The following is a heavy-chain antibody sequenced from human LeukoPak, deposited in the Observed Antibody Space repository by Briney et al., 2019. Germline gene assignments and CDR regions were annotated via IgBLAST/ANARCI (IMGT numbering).Heavy chain of an antibody. V-gene: IGHV3-30*18. D-gene: IGHD6-19*01. J-gene: IGHJ4*02. Sequence: GGSLRLSCAASGFTFSSYGMHWVRQAPGKGLEWVAVISYDGSNKYYADSVKGRFTISRDNSKNTLYLQMNSLRAEDTAVYYCAKGKLAVAGADCDYWGQGTLVTVSS. CDR2: ISYDGSNK. CDR3: AKGKLAVAGADCDY. CDR1: GFTFSSYG.